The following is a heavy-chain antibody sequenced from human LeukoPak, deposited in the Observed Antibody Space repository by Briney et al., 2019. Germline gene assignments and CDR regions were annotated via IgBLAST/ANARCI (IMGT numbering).Heavy chain of an antibody. D-gene: IGHD3-3*01. CDR2: IKKDGSEK. CDR3: ARRYYDFWSGYYRNLDS. Sequence: PGGSLRLSCAASGFTFTSYWMSWVRQVPGKGLEWVANIKKDGSEKNYVDSVKGRFTISRDNAKNSLYLQMNSLRAEDTAVYYCARRYYDFWSGYYRNLDSWGQGTLVTVSS. CDR1: GFTFTSYW. V-gene: IGHV3-7*01. J-gene: IGHJ4*02.